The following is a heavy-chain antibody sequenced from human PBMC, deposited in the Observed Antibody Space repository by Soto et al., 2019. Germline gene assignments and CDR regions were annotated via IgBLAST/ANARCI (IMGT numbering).Heavy chain of an antibody. CDR1: GYTFTSYY. CDR3: ARYSGRHAFDI. CDR2: INPSGGST. V-gene: IGHV1-46*03. D-gene: IGHD5-12*01. J-gene: IGHJ3*02. Sequence: ASVKVSCKASGYTFTSYYMHWVRQAPGQGXXWMGIINPSGGSTSYAQKFQGRVTMTRDTSTSTVYMELSSLRSEDTAVYYCARYSGRHAFDIWGQGTMVTVSS.